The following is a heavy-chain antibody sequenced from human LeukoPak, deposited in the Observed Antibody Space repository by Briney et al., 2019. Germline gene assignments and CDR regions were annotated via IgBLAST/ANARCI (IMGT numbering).Heavy chain of an antibody. D-gene: IGHD2-2*01. CDR1: GYTFTGYY. V-gene: IGHV1-2*02. J-gene: IGHJ4*02. Sequence: ASVKVSCKASGYTFTGYYMSWVRQAPGQGFEWMGWINPNSGATNYVQKFQGRVTMTRDTSITTVCMEVSGLTFDDTAVYYCARSDEYASEYYLDYWGQGTLVTVSS. CDR3: ARSDEYASEYYLDY. CDR2: INPNSGAT.